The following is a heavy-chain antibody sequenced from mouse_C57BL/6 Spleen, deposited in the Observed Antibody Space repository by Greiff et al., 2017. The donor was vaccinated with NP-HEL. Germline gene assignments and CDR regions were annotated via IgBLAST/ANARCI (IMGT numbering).Heavy chain of an antibody. CDR3: ARQDGYNAY. D-gene: IGHD2-3*01. J-gene: IGHJ3*01. CDR2: IDPSDSYT. Sequence: VQLQQSGAELVMPGASVKLSCKASGYTFTSYWMHWVKQRPGQGLEWIGEIDPSDSYTNYNQKFKGKSTLTVDKSSSTAYMQLSSLTSEESAVYDCARQDGYNAYWGQGTLVTVSA. CDR1: GYTFTSYW. V-gene: IGHV1-69*01.